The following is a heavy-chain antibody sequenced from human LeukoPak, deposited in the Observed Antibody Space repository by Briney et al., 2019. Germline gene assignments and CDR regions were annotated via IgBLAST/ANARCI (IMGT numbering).Heavy chain of an antibody. CDR2: IYPGDSDT. Sequence: GESLKISCKGSGYRFTSYWIGWVRQMPRKGLEWMGLIYPGDSDTRYSPSFQGQVTISADKSISTAYLQWSSLKASDTAMYYCASSTYYYGSLRLPYYYYMDVWGEGTTVTVSS. J-gene: IGHJ6*03. D-gene: IGHD3-10*01. V-gene: IGHV5-51*01. CDR1: GYRFTSYW. CDR3: ASSTYYYGSLRLPYYYYMDV.